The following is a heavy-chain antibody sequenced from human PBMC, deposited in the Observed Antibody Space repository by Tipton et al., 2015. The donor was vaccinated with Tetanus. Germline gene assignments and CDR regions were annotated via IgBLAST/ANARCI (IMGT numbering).Heavy chain of an antibody. CDR2: ITASGTGT. V-gene: IGHV3-23*01. CDR1: GFTFSNYV. Sequence: SLRLSCAASGFTFSNYVMTWVRQAPGKGLEWVSAITASGTGTYETGSLKGWFTISRDNSKNTLYLQMNYLRAEDTAVYYCAKGGGVGYNYAYYYYMDVWGKGTTVTVSS. J-gene: IGHJ6*03. D-gene: IGHD5-24*01. CDR3: AKGGGVGYNYAYYYYMDV.